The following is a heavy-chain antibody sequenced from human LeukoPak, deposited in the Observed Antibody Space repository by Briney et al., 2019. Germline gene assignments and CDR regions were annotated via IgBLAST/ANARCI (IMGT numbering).Heavy chain of an antibody. D-gene: IGHD3-22*01. Sequence: PSETLSLTCSVSGASPSTSPYYWGWIRQPPGKGLEWIGEINHSGSTNYNPSLKSRVTISLDTSKNQFSLKLSSVTAADTAVYYCARPWGDYYDSSGYYFDYWGQGTLVTVSS. CDR1: GASPSTSPYY. CDR2: INHSGST. J-gene: IGHJ4*02. CDR3: ARPWGDYYDSSGYYFDY. V-gene: IGHV4-39*07.